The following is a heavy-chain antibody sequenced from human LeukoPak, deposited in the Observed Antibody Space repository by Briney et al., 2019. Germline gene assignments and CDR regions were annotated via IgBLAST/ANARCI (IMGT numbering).Heavy chain of an antibody. V-gene: IGHV3-30*18. Sequence: GGSLRLSCGASGFTISTYPMHWVRQALGKGLEWVAAISKEGSNKYYADSVKGRYTISRDSSKNMLYLEMNSLSGEDTAVYYCVKRGSDGGPYFFDYWGQGTLVTVSS. CDR1: GFTISTYP. CDR3: VKRGSDGGPYFFDY. CDR2: ISKEGSNK. D-gene: IGHD3-3*01. J-gene: IGHJ4*02.